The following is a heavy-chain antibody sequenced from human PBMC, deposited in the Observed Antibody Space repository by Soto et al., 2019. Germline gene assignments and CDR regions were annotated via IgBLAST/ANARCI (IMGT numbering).Heavy chain of an antibody. CDR1: GFSLSTSGVG. J-gene: IGHJ4*02. CDR3: AHTGDYYDSSGSYYFDY. Sequence: QITLKESGPTLVKPTQTLTLTCTFSGFSLSTSGVGVGWIRQPPGKALEWLALIYWDDDKRYSPSLKSRLTITKDTSKTQVVLTMTNMDPVDTATYYCAHTGDYYDSSGSYYFDYWGQGTLVTVSS. CDR2: IYWDDDK. V-gene: IGHV2-5*02. D-gene: IGHD3-22*01.